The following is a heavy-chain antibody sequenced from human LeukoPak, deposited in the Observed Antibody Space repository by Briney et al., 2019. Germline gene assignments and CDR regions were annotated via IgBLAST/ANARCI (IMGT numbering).Heavy chain of an antibody. CDR1: GFTFSSYG. D-gene: IGHD3-22*01. V-gene: IGHV3-33*01. Sequence: GGSLRLSCAASGFTFSSYGMHWVRQAPGKGLEWVAVIWYDGTNKYYAESVKGRFTISRDSSKNTVYLQMNSLRAEDTAVYYCVRAAYDSSGYLTLWGQGTLVTVSS. J-gene: IGHJ4*02. CDR3: VRAAYDSSGYLTL. CDR2: IWYDGTNK.